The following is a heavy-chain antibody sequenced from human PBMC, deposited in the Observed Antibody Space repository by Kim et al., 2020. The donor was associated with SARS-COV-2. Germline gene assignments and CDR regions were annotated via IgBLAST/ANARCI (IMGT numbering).Heavy chain of an antibody. D-gene: IGHD2-21*02. V-gene: IGHV3-48*02. CDR3: ARVGTATAGGIAS. Sequence: SYADSVKGRFTISRDNDKNSLCLQMDRLRDEDSAVYYCARVGTATAGGIASWGQGAVVTVSS. J-gene: IGHJ1*01.